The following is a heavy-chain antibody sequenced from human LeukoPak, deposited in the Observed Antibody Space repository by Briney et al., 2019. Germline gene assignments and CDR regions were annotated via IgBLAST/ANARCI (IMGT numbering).Heavy chain of an antibody. D-gene: IGHD4-11*01. Sequence: GASVKVSCKASGYTFSDYYMQWVRQAPGQGLEWMGWISLNSGGPHYSQRFQGRVTLTWDTSISTAYMGLSSLTSDDTAVYYCARDHSGYYGYWGQGTLVTVSS. V-gene: IGHV1-2*02. CDR3: ARDHSGYYGY. J-gene: IGHJ4*03. CDR1: GYTFSDYY. CDR2: ISLNSGGP.